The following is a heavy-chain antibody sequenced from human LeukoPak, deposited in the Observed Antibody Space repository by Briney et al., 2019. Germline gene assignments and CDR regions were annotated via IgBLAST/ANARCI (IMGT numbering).Heavy chain of an antibody. CDR2: VFYSGTT. V-gene: IGHV4-39*01. D-gene: IGHD3-9*01. Sequence: PSETLSLTCNVSGDYITTTNYYWAWIRQPPGKGLEWIASVFYSGTTYYNPSLKSRVVISMDTSRKQISLRLSSVTATDTAIYYCARRSRLYKHEITGYHDSWGQGTLVTVSS. J-gene: IGHJ4*02. CDR3: ARRSRLYKHEITGYHDS. CDR1: GDYITTTNYY.